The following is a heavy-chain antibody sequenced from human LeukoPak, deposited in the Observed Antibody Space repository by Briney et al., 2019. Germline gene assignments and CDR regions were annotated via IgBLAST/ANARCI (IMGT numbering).Heavy chain of an antibody. CDR1: GFSFSAYA. CDR2: ITGSGDST. CDR3: AKGTLRSCTAARCYPFDY. Sequence: GGSLRLSCAASGFSFSAYAMNWVRQTPGKGLEWVSSITGSGDSTYIADSVKGRFTIYRDNSKNTMYMQMNILRAEDTAVYYCAKGTLRSCTAARCYPFDYWGQGTLVNVSS. D-gene: IGHD2-15*01. V-gene: IGHV3-23*01. J-gene: IGHJ4*02.